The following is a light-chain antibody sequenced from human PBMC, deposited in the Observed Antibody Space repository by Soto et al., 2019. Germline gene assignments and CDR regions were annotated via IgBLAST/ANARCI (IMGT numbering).Light chain of an antibody. CDR2: LGS. V-gene: IGKV2-28*01. CDR3: MQALQSPYT. CDR1: QSLLHSDGYNF. Sequence: DIVMTQSPLSLPVTPGEPASISCRSSQSLLHSDGYNFLDWYLQKPGQSPQILIYLGSNRASGVPDRFSGSGSGTDFTSKISRVEAEDVGVYYCMQALQSPYTFGQGTKLEIK. J-gene: IGKJ2*01.